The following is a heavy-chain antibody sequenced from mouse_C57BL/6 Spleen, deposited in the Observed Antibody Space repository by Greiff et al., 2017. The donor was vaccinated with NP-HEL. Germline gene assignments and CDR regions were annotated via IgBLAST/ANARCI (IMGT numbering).Heavy chain of an antibody. Sequence: EVQVVESGGGLVKPGGSLKLSCAASGFTFSDYGMHWVRQAPEKGLEWVAYISSGSSTIYYADKVKGRFTISRDNAKNTLFLQMTSLRSEDTAMYYCARTAVVATDFDYWGQGTTLTVSS. V-gene: IGHV5-17*01. CDR1: GFTFSDYG. J-gene: IGHJ2*01. CDR2: ISSGSSTI. D-gene: IGHD1-1*01. CDR3: ARTAVVATDFDY.